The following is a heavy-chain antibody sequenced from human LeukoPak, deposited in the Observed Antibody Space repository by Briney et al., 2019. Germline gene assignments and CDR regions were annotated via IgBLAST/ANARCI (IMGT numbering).Heavy chain of an antibody. Sequence: GGSLRLSCAASGFTFSSYSMNWVSQAPGKGLEWVSSISSSSSYIYYADSVKGRFTISRDNAKNTLYLQMNSLRAEDTAVYYCAKSHAFAIYCSSTSCQLNYWGQGTLVTVSS. CDR3: AKSHAFAIYCSSTSCQLNY. D-gene: IGHD2-2*01. CDR2: ISSSSSYI. CDR1: GFTFSSYS. V-gene: IGHV3-21*04. J-gene: IGHJ4*02.